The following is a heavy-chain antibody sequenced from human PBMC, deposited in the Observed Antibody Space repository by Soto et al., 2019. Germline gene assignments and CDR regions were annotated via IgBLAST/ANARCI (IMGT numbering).Heavy chain of an antibody. CDR3: ARDHVSRTYNWNDRPVADY. J-gene: IGHJ4*02. V-gene: IGHV3-30-3*01. Sequence: GGSLRLSCAASGFTFSSYAMHWVRQAPGKGLEWVAVISYDGSNKYYADSVKGRFTISRDNSKNTLYLQMNSLRAEDTAVYYCARDHVSRTYNWNDRPVADYWGQGTLVTVSS. CDR1: GFTFSSYA. CDR2: ISYDGSNK. D-gene: IGHD1-20*01.